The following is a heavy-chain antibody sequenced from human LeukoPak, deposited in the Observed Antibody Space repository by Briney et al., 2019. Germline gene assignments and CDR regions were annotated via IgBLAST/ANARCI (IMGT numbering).Heavy chain of an antibody. D-gene: IGHD6-19*01. J-gene: IGHJ6*02. Sequence: GGSLRLSCAASGFTFSSYSMNWVRQAPGKGLEWVSYISSSSSTIYYADSVKGRFTISRDNAKNSLYLQMNSLRAEDTAVYYCASITGYSSGWPYYYYGMDVWGQGTTVTVSS. CDR2: ISSSSSTI. V-gene: IGHV3-48*01. CDR1: GFTFSSYS. CDR3: ASITGYSSGWPYYYYGMDV.